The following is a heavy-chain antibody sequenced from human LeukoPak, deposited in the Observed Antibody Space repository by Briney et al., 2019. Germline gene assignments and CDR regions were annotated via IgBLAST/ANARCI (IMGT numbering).Heavy chain of an antibody. CDR1: GFTFSSYG. D-gene: IGHD3-9*01. Sequence: SGGSLRLSCAASGFTFSSYGMHWVRQAPGKGLEWVAFIRYDGSNKYYADSVKGRFTISRDNSKNTLYLQMNSLRAEDTAVYYCAKEPDLDWLLLDYWGQGTLVTVSS. J-gene: IGHJ4*02. CDR2: IRYDGSNK. CDR3: AKEPDLDWLLLDY. V-gene: IGHV3-30*02.